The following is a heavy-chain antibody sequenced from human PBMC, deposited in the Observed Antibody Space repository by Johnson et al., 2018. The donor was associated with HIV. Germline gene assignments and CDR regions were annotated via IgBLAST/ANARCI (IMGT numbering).Heavy chain of an antibody. CDR2: IRYDGTNK. V-gene: IGHV3-30*02. J-gene: IGHJ3*02. CDR1: GFTFSDYG. CDR3: TRERIYGDDAFDI. D-gene: IGHD4-17*01. Sequence: QVQLVESGGGLVQPGGSLRLSCTASGFTFSDYGMHWVRQAPGKGLEWVAFIRYDGTNKYYADSVKGRFTISRDNSKNTLYLQMNSLRAEDTAVYYCTRERIYGDDAFDIWGQGTMVTVSS.